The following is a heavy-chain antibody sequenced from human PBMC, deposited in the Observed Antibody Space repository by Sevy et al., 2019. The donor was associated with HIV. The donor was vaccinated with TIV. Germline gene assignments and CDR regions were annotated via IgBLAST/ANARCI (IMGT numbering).Heavy chain of an antibody. V-gene: IGHV3-11*01. Sequence: GGSLRLSCAASGFTFSDYYMSWIRQAPGKGLEWVSYISSSGSTIYYADSVKGRFTISRDNAKNSLYLQMNSLRAEDTAVYYGARVAVRFSLRRDGYNWDYWGQGTLVTVSS. J-gene: IGHJ4*02. CDR3: ARVAVRFSLRRDGYNWDY. CDR1: GFTFSDYY. CDR2: ISSSGSTI. D-gene: IGHD5-12*01.